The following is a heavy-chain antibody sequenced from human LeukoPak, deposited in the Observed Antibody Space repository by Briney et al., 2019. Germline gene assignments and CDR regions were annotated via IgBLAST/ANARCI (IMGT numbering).Heavy chain of an antibody. CDR2: VYYSGTT. V-gene: IGHV4-59*01. CDR1: GGSISSYY. D-gene: IGHD7-27*01. J-gene: IGHJ4*02. Sequence: PSETLSLTCTVSGGSISSYYWSWVRQPPGKGLEWIGYVYYSGTTNYNPSLKSRVTISVDTSKNQFSLKLSSVTAADTAVYYCAREGWGYYFDFWGQGTLVTVSS. CDR3: AREGWGYYFDF.